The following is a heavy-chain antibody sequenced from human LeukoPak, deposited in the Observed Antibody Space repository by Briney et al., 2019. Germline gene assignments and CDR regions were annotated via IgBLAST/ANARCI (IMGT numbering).Heavy chain of an antibody. Sequence: SETLSLTCAVSGGSISSSNWWSWVRQPPGKGLEWIGEIYHSGSTNYNPSLKSRVTKSVDKSKNQFSLKLSSVTAADTAVYYCASMTGYYYGSGSFYWGQGTLVTVSS. J-gene: IGHJ4*02. D-gene: IGHD3-10*01. V-gene: IGHV4-4*02. CDR3: ASMTGYYYGSGSFY. CDR2: IYHSGST. CDR1: GGSISSSNW.